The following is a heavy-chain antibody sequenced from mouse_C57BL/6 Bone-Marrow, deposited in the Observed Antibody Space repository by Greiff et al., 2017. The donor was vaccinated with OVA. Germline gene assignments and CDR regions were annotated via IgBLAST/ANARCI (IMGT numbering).Heavy chain of an antibody. J-gene: IGHJ4*01. V-gene: IGHV14-4*01. D-gene: IGHD2-5*01. CDR3: TTKDSNHMDY. CDR2: IDPENGDT. Sequence: VHVKQSGAELVRPGASVKLSCTASGFNIKDDYMHWVKQRPEQGLEWIGWIDPENGDTEYASKFQGKATITADTSSNTAYLQLSSLTSEDTAVYYCTTKDSNHMDYWGQGTSVTVSS. CDR1: GFNIKDDY.